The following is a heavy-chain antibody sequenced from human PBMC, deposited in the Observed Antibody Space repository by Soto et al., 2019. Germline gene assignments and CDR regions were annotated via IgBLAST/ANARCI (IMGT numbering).Heavy chain of an antibody. D-gene: IGHD1-7*01. Sequence: GASVKVSCKASGYTFTSYGISWVRQAPGQGLEWMGWISAYNGNTNYAQKLQGRVTMTTDTSTSTAYMELRSLRSDDTAVYYCARCPYMANNWNSDCGMDVWGQGSTVTVSS. CDR3: ARCPYMANNWNSDCGMDV. J-gene: IGHJ6*02. CDR1: GYTFTSYG. V-gene: IGHV1-18*04. CDR2: ISAYNGNT.